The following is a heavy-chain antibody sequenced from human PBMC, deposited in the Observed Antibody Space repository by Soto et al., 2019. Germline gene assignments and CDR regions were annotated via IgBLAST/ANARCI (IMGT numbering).Heavy chain of an antibody. J-gene: IGHJ4*02. V-gene: IGHV1-2*02. Sequence: QVQLAQSGAEVKKSGASVKVSCRASGYTFTGYYIHWVRQAPGQGLEWMGEIGPNRGDTKYAQKFQGRVTMTRDTSISTVYMELSNLSPDDTAVYYCGRGRSGELVVSYWGQGTLVTVYS. CDR2: IGPNRGDT. CDR3: GRGRSGELVVSY. D-gene: IGHD1-7*01. CDR1: GYTFTGYY.